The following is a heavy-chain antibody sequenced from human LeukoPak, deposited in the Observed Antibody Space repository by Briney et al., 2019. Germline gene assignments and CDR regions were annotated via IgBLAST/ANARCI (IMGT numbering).Heavy chain of an antibody. CDR1: GGTFSSYA. V-gene: IGHV1-69*05. CDR3: ARDGGSSSTIFDY. CDR2: IIPIFGTA. J-gene: IGHJ4*02. D-gene: IGHD6-6*01. Sequence: ASVKVSCKASGGTFSSYAISWVRQAPGQGLEWMGGIIPIFGTANYAQKFQGRVTITTDESTSTAYMELSSLRSEDTAVYYCARDGGSSSTIFDYWGQGTLVTVSS.